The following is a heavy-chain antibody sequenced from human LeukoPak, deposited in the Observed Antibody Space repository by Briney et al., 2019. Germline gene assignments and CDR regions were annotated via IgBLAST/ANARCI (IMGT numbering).Heavy chain of an antibody. Sequence: GGSLRLSCAASGFTFSSYSMNWVRQAPGKGLEWVSYISSSSDTIYYADSVKGRFTISRDNAKNSLYLQMNSLRAEDTAVYYCARGVPDYYGSGMAYYMDVWGKGATVTVSS. CDR3: ARGVPDYYGSGMAYYMDV. D-gene: IGHD3-10*01. V-gene: IGHV3-48*04. J-gene: IGHJ6*03. CDR2: ISSSSDTI. CDR1: GFTFSSYS.